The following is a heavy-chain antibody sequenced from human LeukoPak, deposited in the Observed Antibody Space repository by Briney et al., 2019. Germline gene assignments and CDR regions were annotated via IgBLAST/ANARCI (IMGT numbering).Heavy chain of an antibody. CDR2: ISSSGSTI. J-gene: IGHJ4*02. CDR1: GFTVSSNY. Sequence: GGSLRLSCAASGFTVSSNYMSWIRQAPGKGLEWVSYISSSGSTIYYADSVKGRFTISRDNAKNSLYLQMNSLRAEDTAVYYCAREERIVGAAFDYWGQGTLVTVSS. V-gene: IGHV3-11*01. CDR3: AREERIVGAAFDY. D-gene: IGHD1-26*01.